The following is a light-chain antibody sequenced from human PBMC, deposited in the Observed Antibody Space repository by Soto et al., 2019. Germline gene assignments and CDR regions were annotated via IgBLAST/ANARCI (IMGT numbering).Light chain of an antibody. CDR2: KAY. CDR3: QQYHSYSWT. Sequence: DIQMTQSPSTLSASVGDRVTITCRASQSISSWLAWYQQKPGKAPNLLIYKAYILESGVPSRFSGSGSGTVFTLTISSLQPDDFATYFCQQYHSYSWTVGQGTKVEVK. V-gene: IGKV1-5*03. CDR1: QSISSW. J-gene: IGKJ1*01.